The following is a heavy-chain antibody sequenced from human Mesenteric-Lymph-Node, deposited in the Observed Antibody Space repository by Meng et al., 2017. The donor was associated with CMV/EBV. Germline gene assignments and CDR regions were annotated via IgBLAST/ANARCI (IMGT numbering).Heavy chain of an antibody. V-gene: IGHV3-74*01. J-gene: IGHJ6*02. CDR2: IKNDGSTT. CDR3: ARGNYYGMDV. CDR1: GFNFRSYW. Sequence: GGSLRLSCVASGFNFRSYWMHWVRQTPGKGTVWVSGIKNDGSTTSYADSVRGRFTISRDNAKNTLYLQMNSLRAEDTAVYYCARGNYYGMDVWGQGTTVTVSS.